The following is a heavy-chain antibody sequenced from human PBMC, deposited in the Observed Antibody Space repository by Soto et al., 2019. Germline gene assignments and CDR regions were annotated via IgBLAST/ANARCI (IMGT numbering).Heavy chain of an antibody. D-gene: IGHD3-22*01. Sequence: PGGSLRLSCEVSGFTFSDHYMSWVRKAPGKGLEWVSRISTTSTYRHYAGSVKGRFTISRDNSKNSVYLQMNSVRADDTAVYYCARDYYGPSGYPTFDYWGQGTLVTVSS. J-gene: IGHJ4*02. CDR2: ISTTSTYR. CDR1: GFTFSDHY. CDR3: ARDYYGPSGYPTFDY. V-gene: IGHV3-11*06.